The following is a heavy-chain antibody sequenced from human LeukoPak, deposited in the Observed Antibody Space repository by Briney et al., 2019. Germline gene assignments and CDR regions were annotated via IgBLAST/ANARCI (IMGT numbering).Heavy chain of an antibody. CDR3: ARDAGTGYFDY. D-gene: IGHD1-1*01. J-gene: IGHJ4*02. CDR2: ISASSSTM. V-gene: IGHV3-48*02. CDR1: GFTFSSFS. Sequence: PGGSLRLSCVASGFTFSSFSMNWVRQAPGKGLEWISYISASSSTMYYADSVKGRFTTSRDNAKNSLSLQINSLRDEDTAVFYCARDAGTGYFDYWGQGTLVTVSS.